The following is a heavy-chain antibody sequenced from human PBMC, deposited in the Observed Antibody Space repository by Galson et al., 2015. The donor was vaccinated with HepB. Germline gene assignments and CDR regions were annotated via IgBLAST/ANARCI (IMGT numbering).Heavy chain of an antibody. Sequence: SLRLSCAASGFTFSDYAVGWVRQAPGKGPEWVSGISAGFSTYYADSVKGRFTISRDNSKNTLYLQMNSLRVEDTALYYCVKDLWAKDNWAPAGDYWGQGTLVTVSS. V-gene: IGHV3-23*01. CDR3: VKDLWAKDNWAPAGDY. CDR1: GFTFSDYA. J-gene: IGHJ4*02. CDR2: ISAGFST. D-gene: IGHD1-1*01.